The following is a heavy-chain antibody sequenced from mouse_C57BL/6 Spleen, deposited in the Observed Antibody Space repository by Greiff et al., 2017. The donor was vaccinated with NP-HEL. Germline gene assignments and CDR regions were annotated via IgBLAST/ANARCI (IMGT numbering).Heavy chain of an antibody. Sequence: QVQLKQPGAELVKPGASVKLSCKASGYTFTSYWMHWVKQRPGRGLEWIGRIDPNSGGTKYNEKFKSKATLTVDKPSSTAYMQLSSLTSEDSAVYYCAREGGYSNLFAYWGQGTLVTVSA. CDR2: IDPNSGGT. J-gene: IGHJ3*01. V-gene: IGHV1-72*01. D-gene: IGHD2-5*01. CDR1: GYTFTSYW. CDR3: AREGGYSNLFAY.